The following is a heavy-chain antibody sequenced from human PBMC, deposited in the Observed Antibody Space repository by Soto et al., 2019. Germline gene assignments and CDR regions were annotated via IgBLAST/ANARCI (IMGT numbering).Heavy chain of an antibody. V-gene: IGHV3-23*01. CDR1: GFTFSSYG. CDR2: SSATGAGT. D-gene: IGHD1-7*01. Sequence: EVQLLESGGGFVQPGGSLRLSCAASGFTFSSYGMTWVRQAPGKGLEWVSFSSATGAGTYYADSVKGRFTISRDNSKNTLDLQMTSLRADDTAVYYCAKDRRAGGNYGFYSDFWGQGALVIVSS. CDR3: AKDRRAGGNYGFYSDF. J-gene: IGHJ4*02.